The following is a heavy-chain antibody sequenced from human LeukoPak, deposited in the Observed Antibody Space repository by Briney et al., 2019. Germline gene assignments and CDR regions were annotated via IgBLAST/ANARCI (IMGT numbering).Heavy chain of an antibody. CDR2: IKNKAKSYTT. CDR3: ARSRLGALDY. V-gene: IGHV3-72*01. J-gene: IGHJ4*02. Sequence: PGGSLRLSCAASGFFFSDPYMEWLRQAPGKGLEWVGRIKNKAKSYTTEYAASVKGRFTISRDDSKNSLYLQMDSLKTEDTAVYFCARSRLGALDYWGQGTLVTVSS. CDR1: GFFFSDPY. D-gene: IGHD1-26*01.